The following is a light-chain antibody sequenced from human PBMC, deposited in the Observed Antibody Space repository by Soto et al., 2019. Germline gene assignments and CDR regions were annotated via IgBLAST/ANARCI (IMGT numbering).Light chain of an antibody. CDR1: SSNIGAGYV. Sequence: QSVLTQPPSVSGAPGQRVTISCTGSSSNIGAGYVVHWYQQLPGTAPKLLIYGNSNRPSGVPDQFSGSKSGTSASLAITGLQSEDEADYYCQVGDVSHDHHLFGGGTKLTVL. CDR3: QVGDVSHDHHL. J-gene: IGLJ2*01. V-gene: IGLV1-40*01. CDR2: GNS.